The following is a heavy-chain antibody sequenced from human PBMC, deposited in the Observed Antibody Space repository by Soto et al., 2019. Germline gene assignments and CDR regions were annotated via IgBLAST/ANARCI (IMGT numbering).Heavy chain of an antibody. D-gene: IGHD6-6*01. J-gene: IGHJ6*02. CDR3: AYEGAARRDYGMDV. V-gene: IGHV1-69*13. CDR1: GGTFSNYA. Sequence: SVNVSCKASGGTFSNYAISWVRQAPGQGLEWMGGIIPIFGTANYAQKFQGRVTNTADESTSTVYMELSSLGSEDTAVYYCAYEGAARRDYGMDVWGQGTTVTVSS. CDR2: IIPIFGTA.